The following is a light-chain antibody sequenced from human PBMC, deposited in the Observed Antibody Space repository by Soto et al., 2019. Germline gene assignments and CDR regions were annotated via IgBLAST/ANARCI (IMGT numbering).Light chain of an antibody. J-gene: IGKJ4*01. V-gene: IGKV3-11*01. CDR2: DAS. Sequence: EIVLTQSPATLSLSPGERATLSCRASQSVSFYLAWYQQKPGQTPRLLIYDASNRATDIPARFSGSGSGTDFTLTISSLEPEDLAVYYCHQRSDWPLTFGGGTKVEI. CDR3: HQRSDWPLT. CDR1: QSVSFY.